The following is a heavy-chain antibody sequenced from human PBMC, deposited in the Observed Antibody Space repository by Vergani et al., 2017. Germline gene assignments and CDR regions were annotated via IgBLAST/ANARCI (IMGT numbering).Heavy chain of an antibody. D-gene: IGHD4-11*01. CDR2: IDHTGRP. J-gene: IGHJ6*03. Sequence: QVQLQQWGGGLLKPSETLSLTCVVTGGSFTSYHWTWIRQSPGEGLEWVGDIDHTGRPDYNPSLKSRLTMSVDKSRKQFSLTLNSVTATETAIYFCARVNTETNGHLYYYYYMDVWGQGTAVTVS. CDR1: GGSFTSYH. CDR3: ARVNTETNGHLYYYYYMDV. V-gene: IGHV4-34*01.